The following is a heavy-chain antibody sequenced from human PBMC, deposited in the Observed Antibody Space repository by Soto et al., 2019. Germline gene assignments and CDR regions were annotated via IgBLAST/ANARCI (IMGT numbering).Heavy chain of an antibody. CDR3: ANLLNAAPAATPHYYGVDV. Sequence: QVQVVESGGGVVQPGRSLRLSCAASGFTFGIYPMHWVRQAPGKGLEWVAFISFDGNKVSYADSVKGRFTISRDNSKNTVYLHMSSLRPEDAAVYHCANLLNAAPAATPHYYGVDVWGQGTTVTV. V-gene: IGHV3-30-3*01. J-gene: IGHJ6*02. CDR2: ISFDGNKV. CDR1: GFTFGIYP. D-gene: IGHD2-2*01.